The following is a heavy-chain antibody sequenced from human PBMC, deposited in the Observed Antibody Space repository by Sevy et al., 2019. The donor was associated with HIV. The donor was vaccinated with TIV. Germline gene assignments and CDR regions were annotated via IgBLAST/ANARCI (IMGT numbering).Heavy chain of an antibody. CDR1: GFTFSSYW. CDR3: SRVGVGGSLFCDY. D-gene: IGHD1-26*01. CDR2: IKQDGSEK. V-gene: IGHV3-7*01. J-gene: IGHJ4*02. Sequence: GGSLRLSCAASGFTFSSYWMSWVRQAPGKGLEWVANIKQDGSEKYYVDSVKGRFTISRDNAKNSLYLQMNSLRAGDTAVYYCSRVGVGGSLFCDYWGQGTLVTVSS.